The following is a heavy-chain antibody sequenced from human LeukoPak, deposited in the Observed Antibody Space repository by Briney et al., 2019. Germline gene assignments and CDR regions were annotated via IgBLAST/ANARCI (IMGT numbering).Heavy chain of an antibody. V-gene: IGHV1-2*02. Sequence: ASVKVSCQASGYTVTDYYMHWVRQAPGQGLEWMGWINPNTGGTKYAQKFQGRVTMTRDTSISTAYMELNSLRSDDTAVYYCARDLEFYNVLTGYYIPSFDYWGQGALVTVSS. D-gene: IGHD3-9*01. CDR3: ARDLEFYNVLTGYYIPSFDY. J-gene: IGHJ4*02. CDR2: INPNTGGT. CDR1: GYTVTDYY.